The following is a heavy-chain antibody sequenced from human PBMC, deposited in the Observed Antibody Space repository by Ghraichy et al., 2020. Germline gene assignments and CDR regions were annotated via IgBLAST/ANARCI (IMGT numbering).Heavy chain of an antibody. CDR1: GGSISSYY. Sequence: SETLSLTCTVSGGSISSYYWSWIRQPTGKGLEWIGYIYYSGSTNYNPSLKSRVTISVDTSKNQFSLKLSSVTAADTAVYYCARRVAGKGNWYFDLWGRGTLVTVSS. J-gene: IGHJ2*01. CDR3: ARRVAGKGNWYFDL. D-gene: IGHD6-19*01. CDR2: IYYSGST. V-gene: IGHV4-59*08.